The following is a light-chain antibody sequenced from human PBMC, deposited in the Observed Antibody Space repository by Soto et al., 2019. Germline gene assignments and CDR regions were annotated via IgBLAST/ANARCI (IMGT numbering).Light chain of an antibody. Sequence: DIQLTQSPSFLSASAGDRVTITCRANQGISRYLAWYQQKPGKAPKLLIFAASTLHSGVPSRFSGSGSGTEFTLTISSLQPEDFATYYCQHLHSYPLTFGGVTKVESK. CDR1: QGISRY. V-gene: IGKV1-9*01. J-gene: IGKJ4*01. CDR2: AAS. CDR3: QHLHSYPLT.